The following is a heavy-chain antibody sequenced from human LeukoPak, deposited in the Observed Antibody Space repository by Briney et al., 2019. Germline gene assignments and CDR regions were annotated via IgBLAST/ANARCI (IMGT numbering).Heavy chain of an antibody. Sequence: GGSLRLSCAASGFSFSTYAMSWVRQAPGKGLEWVSGVNGNGGSTSYADSVKGRFTISRDNSKNTLNLQMNSLRAEDTAVYYCASRPRDAAALDYWGQGTLVTVSS. CDR2: VNGNGGST. V-gene: IGHV3-23*01. CDR1: GFSFSTYA. CDR3: ASRPRDAAALDY. D-gene: IGHD6-13*01. J-gene: IGHJ4*02.